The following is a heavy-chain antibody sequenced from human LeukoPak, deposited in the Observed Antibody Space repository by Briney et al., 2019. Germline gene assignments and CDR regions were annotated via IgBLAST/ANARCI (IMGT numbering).Heavy chain of an antibody. CDR3: ARGEYDSSGYYETTGYFDY. J-gene: IGHJ4*02. CDR1: GFTFSSYA. D-gene: IGHD3-22*01. CDR2: ISYDGSNK. Sequence: PGGSLRLSCAASGFTFSSYAMHWVRQAPGKGLEWVAVISYDGSNKYYADSVKGRFTISRDNSKNTLYLQMNSLRAEDTAVYYCARGEYDSSGYYETTGYFDYWGQGTLVTVSS. V-gene: IGHV3-30*04.